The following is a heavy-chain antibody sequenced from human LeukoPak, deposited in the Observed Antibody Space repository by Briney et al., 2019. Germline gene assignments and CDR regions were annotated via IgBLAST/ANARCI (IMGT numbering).Heavy chain of an antibody. J-gene: IGHJ4*02. CDR1: GYTFTSYY. D-gene: IGHD1-20*01. CDR2: INPSGGST. CDR3: AREYNSLYYFDY. Sequence: GASVKVSCKASGYTFTSYYMHWVRQAPGQGLEWMGIINPSGGSTSYAQKFQGRVTMTTDTSTSTAYMELRSLRSDDTAVYYCAREYNSLYYFDYWGQGTLVTVSS. V-gene: IGHV1-46*01.